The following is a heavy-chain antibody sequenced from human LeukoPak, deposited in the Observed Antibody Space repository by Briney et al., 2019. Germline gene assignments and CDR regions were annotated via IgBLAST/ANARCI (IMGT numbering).Heavy chain of an antibody. V-gene: IGHV3-7*03. D-gene: IGHD5-18*01. CDR2: IMRGGSAK. CDR1: GFTFSTYC. J-gene: IGHJ4*02. CDR3: ARDPSRGYSYGYADY. Sequence: GGSLRLSCAASGFTFSTYCMNWVRQPPGKGLEWVANIMRGGSAKYYVDSVKGRFTISRDNAKNSLYLQMTSLRAEDTAVYYCARDPSRGYSYGYADYWGQGSLVTVSS.